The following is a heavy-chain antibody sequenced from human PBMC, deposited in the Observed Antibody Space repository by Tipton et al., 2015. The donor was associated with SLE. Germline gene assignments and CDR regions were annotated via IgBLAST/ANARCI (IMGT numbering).Heavy chain of an antibody. Sequence: SLRLSCAASGFTFSRHAMHWVRQAPGKGLEWVALISYDGSNKFYADSMRGRFTISRDNSKNTLYLQMNGLRAEDTAMYYCARDLILGAFDIWGQGTMVTVSS. CDR1: GFTFSRHA. CDR3: ARDLILGAFDI. CDR2: ISYDGSNK. V-gene: IGHV3-30*04. D-gene: IGHD3-16*01. J-gene: IGHJ3*02.